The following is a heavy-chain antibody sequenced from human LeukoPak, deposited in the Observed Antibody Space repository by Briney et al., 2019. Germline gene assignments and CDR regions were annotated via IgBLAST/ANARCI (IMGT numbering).Heavy chain of an antibody. V-gene: IGHV3-48*03. J-gene: IGHJ3*02. CDR1: GFTFSNYE. CDR3: ARSFDI. Sequence: PGGSLRLSCAASGFTFSNYEMNWVRQAPGKGREWVSHISSSGTTTYDADSVKGRFTISRDNAKKSLYLQMNSLRVEDTAVYYCARSFDIWGQGTMVTVSS. CDR2: ISSSGTTT.